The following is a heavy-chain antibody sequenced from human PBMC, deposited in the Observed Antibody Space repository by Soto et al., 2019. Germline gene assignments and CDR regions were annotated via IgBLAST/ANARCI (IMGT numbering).Heavy chain of an antibody. V-gene: IGHV3-30*03. CDR3: APWCGAFDY. CDR2: ISYDGSNK. CDR1: GFTFSSYG. Sequence: QVQLVESGGGVVQPGRSLRLSCAASGFTFSSYGMHWVRQVPGKGLEWVAVISYDGSNKYYADSVKGRFTISRDNSKNTLYLQMNSLRAEDTAGYYCAPWCGAFDYWGQGTLVTVSS. D-gene: IGHD3-10*01. J-gene: IGHJ4*02.